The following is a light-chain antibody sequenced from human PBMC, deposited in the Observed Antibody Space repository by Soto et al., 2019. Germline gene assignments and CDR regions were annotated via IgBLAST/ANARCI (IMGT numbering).Light chain of an antibody. CDR3: QQYGSSPVT. CDR1: QSVSSSY. Sequence: EIVLTQSPGTLSLSPGERATLSYRASQSVSSSYLAWYQQKPGQAPRLLIYGASSRATGIPDRFSGSGSGTDFTLTISRLEPEDFAVYYCQQYGSSPVTFGQGTKVEIK. V-gene: IGKV3-20*01. J-gene: IGKJ1*01. CDR2: GAS.